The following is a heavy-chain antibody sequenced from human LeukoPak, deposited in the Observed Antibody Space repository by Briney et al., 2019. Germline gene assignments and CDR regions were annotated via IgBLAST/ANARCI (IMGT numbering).Heavy chain of an antibody. CDR3: ARDSIWFGPWGFDP. D-gene: IGHD3-10*01. Sequence: SETLSLTRTVSGGSISSYYWSWIRQPPGKGLEWIGYIYYSGSTNYNPSLKSRVTISVDTSKNQFSLKLSSVTAADTAVYYCARDSIWFGPWGFDPWGQGTLVTVSS. V-gene: IGHV4-59*12. CDR1: GGSISSYY. J-gene: IGHJ5*02. CDR2: IYYSGST.